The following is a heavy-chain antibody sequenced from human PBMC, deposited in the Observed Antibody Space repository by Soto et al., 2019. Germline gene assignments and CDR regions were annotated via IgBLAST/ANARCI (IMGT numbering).Heavy chain of an antibody. CDR2: MNPNSGNT. V-gene: IGHV1-8*01. CDR1: GYTFTSYD. J-gene: IGHJ4*02. CDR3: ARGQRISGAAAGGTLTYSFDY. D-gene: IGHD6-13*01. Sequence: QVQLVQSGAEVKKPGASVKVSCKASGYTFTSYDINWVRQATGQGLEWMGWMNPNSGNTGYAQKFQGRVTMTRNTSISTAYMELSSLRSEDTAVYYCARGQRISGAAAGGTLTYSFDYWGQGTLVTVSS.